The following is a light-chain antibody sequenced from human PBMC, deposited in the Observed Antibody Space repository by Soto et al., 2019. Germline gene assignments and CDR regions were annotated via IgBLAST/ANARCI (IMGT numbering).Light chain of an antibody. CDR3: SSYATSTTVL. CDR2: DVS. V-gene: IGLV2-14*03. CDR1: SSDVGGYNY. J-gene: IGLJ2*01. Sequence: QSALTQPASVSGSPEQSITISCTGTSSDVGGYNYVSWYQQHPGRAPQLMIYDVSHRPSGVSNRFSGSRSGNTASLTISGLQAEDEADYYCSSYATSTTVLFGGGTKVTVL.